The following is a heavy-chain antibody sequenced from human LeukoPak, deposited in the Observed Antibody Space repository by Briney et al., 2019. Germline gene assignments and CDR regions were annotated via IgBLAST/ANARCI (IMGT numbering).Heavy chain of an antibody. V-gene: IGHV3-23*01. CDR3: ATPPRAGMS. Sequence: PGGSLRLSCVASGFTFSTYAMNWVRQAQGKGLEWVSAISGNGGSTYYADSVKGRFTISRDNSKNTLYLQMSSLSAEDTAVYYCATPPRAGMSRGQGTLVTVSS. CDR2: ISGNGGST. J-gene: IGHJ4*02. CDR1: GFTFSTYA. D-gene: IGHD3-10*01.